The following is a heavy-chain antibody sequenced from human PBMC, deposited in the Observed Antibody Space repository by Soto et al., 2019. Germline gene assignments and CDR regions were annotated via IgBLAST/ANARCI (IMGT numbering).Heavy chain of an antibody. CDR2: ISNSGGST. D-gene: IGHD1-26*01. Sequence: GGSLRLSCAASGFTFSDYHMSWMRQAPGKGLEWVSYISNSGGSTHYADPVKGRFTISRDNAKNSLHLQMNSLRTEDTALYYCARVRGSYAVDYWGQGTLVTVSS. J-gene: IGHJ4*02. CDR3: ARVRGSYAVDY. CDR1: GFTFSDYH. V-gene: IGHV3-11*01.